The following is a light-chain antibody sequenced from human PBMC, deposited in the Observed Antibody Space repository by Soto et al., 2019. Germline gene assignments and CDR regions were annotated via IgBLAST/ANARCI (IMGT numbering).Light chain of an antibody. Sequence: QAVVTQSPSASGTPGQRITISCSGSSSNIGRNAVHWYQQLPGTAPKLLLYSDNHRPSGVPARFSGSKSGTSASLAISGLQSEDEADYYCAAWDGSMKGVIFGGGTKLTVL. CDR2: SDN. J-gene: IGLJ2*01. V-gene: IGLV1-44*01. CDR3: AAWDGSMKGVI. CDR1: SSNIGRNA.